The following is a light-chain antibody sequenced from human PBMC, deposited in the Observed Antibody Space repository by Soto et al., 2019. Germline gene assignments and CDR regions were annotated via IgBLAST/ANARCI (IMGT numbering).Light chain of an antibody. CDR3: QQYENYWT. Sequence: DIQMTQSPSTLSATAGDRVTITFRASQSISAWLAWYQQKPGKAPKLLIYDASNLEGGVPSRFSGRGSGTEFTPTISNLQPDDFATYYCQQYENYWTFGQGTKVDIK. CDR2: DAS. J-gene: IGKJ1*01. CDR1: QSISAW. V-gene: IGKV1-5*01.